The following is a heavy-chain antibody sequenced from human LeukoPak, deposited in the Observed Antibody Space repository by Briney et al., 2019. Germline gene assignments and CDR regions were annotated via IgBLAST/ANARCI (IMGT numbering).Heavy chain of an antibody. J-gene: IGHJ4*02. V-gene: IGHV3-23*01. Sequence: GGSLRLSCKVSGFTVSSNSWSWVRQAPGKGLEWVSAISESGGRTYYADSVKGRFTTSRDNSKNTLYLQMNNLRAEDTAVYYCAKDEDWGSAHYFDYWGQGALVTVSS. CDR3: AKDEDWGSAHYFDY. CDR1: GFTVSSNS. D-gene: IGHD7-27*01. CDR2: ISESGGRT.